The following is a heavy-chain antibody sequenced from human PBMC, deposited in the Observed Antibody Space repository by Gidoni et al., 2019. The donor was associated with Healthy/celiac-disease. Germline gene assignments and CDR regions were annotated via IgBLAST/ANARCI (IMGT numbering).Heavy chain of an antibody. J-gene: IGHJ5*02. V-gene: IGHV4-34*01. CDR3: ARGRGSSSWQSRGSDP. CDR2: INHSGST. D-gene: IGHD6-13*01. Sequence: GLEWIGEINHSGSTNYNPSLKSRVTISVDTSKNQFSLKLSSVTAADTAVYYCARGRGSSSWQSRGSDPWGQGTLVTVSS.